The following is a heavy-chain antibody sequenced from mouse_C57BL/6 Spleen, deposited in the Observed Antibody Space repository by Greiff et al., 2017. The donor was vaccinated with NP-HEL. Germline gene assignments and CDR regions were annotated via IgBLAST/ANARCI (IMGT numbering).Heavy chain of an antibody. Sequence: DVKLQESGPGLVKPSQSLSLTCSVTGYSITSGYYWNWIRQFPGNKLEWMGYISYDGSNNYNPSLKNRISITRDTSKNQFFLKLNSVTTEDTATYYCASNDGYYGPFAYWGQGTLVTVSA. J-gene: IGHJ3*01. D-gene: IGHD2-3*01. V-gene: IGHV3-6*01. CDR1: GYSITSGYY. CDR2: ISYDGSN. CDR3: ASNDGYYGPFAY.